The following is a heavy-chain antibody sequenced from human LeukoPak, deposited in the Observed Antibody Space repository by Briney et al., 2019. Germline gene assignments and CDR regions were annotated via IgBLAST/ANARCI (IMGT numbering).Heavy chain of an antibody. CDR1: GYSISSGYY. V-gene: IGHV4-38-2*02. CDR3: AREIAVAGIDGSYDY. Sequence: SETLSLTCTVSGYSISSGYYWGWIRQPPGKGLEWIGSIYHSGSTYYNPSLKSRVTISVDTSRNQFSLKLSSVTAADTAVYYCAREIAVAGIDGSYDYWGQGTLVTVSS. J-gene: IGHJ4*02. CDR2: IYHSGST. D-gene: IGHD6-19*01.